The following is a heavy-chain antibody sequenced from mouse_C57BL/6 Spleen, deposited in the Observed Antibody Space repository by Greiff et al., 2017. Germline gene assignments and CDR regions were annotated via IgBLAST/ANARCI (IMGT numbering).Heavy chain of an antibody. D-gene: IGHD3-2*02. J-gene: IGHJ2*01. V-gene: IGHV1-50*01. CDR2: IDPSDSYT. CDR1: GYTFTSYW. CDR3: AATAQATYYFEY. Sequence: QVQLQQPGAELVKPGASVKLSCKASGYTFTSYWMQWVKQRPGQGLEWIGEIDPSDSYTNYNQKFKGKATLTVDTSSSTAYMQLSSLTSEDSAVYYCAATAQATYYFEYWGQVTTLTVSS.